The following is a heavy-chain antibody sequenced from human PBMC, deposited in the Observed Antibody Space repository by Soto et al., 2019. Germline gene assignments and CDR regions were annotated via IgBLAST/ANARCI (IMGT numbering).Heavy chain of an antibody. J-gene: IGHJ4*02. CDR3: ARSGRITFGGVIAYFDY. Sequence: TLSLTCAVYGGSFSGYYWSWIRQPPGKGLEWIGEINHSGSTNYNPSLKSRVTISVDTSKNQFSLKLSSVTAADTAVYYCARSGRITFGGVIAYFDYWGQGTLVTVSS. CDR2: INHSGST. V-gene: IGHV4-34*01. CDR1: GGSFSGYY. D-gene: IGHD3-16*02.